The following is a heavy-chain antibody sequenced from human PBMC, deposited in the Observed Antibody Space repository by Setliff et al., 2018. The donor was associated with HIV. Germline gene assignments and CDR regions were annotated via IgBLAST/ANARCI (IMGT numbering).Heavy chain of an antibody. D-gene: IGHD1-26*01. CDR2: IIPALGTA. CDR1: GDTFSNYP. J-gene: IGHJ5*01. CDR3: VKASYYDSRHRPFLDS. V-gene: IGHV1-69*13. Sequence: GASVKVSCKASGDTFSNYPISWLRQAPGQGPEWMGGIIPALGTANYAQKFQGRVTFTADESTNTVYLQAHSLTVADTAIYYCVKASYYDSRHRPFLDSWGQGTLVTVS.